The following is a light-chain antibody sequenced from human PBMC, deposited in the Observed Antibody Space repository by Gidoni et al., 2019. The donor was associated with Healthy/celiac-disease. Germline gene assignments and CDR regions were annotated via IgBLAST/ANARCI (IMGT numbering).Light chain of an antibody. J-gene: IGKJ3*01. CDR1: HDISNY. CDR3: QQYDNLPRIFT. V-gene: IGKV1-33*01. CDR2: AAS. Sequence: DIQMTQSPSSLSASVGDRVTITCPASHDISNYLNWYQQKPGKAPKLLIYAASNLATGVPSRVSGSGTGTEFTFTISSMQPEDIATYYCQQYDNLPRIFTFGPGTKVDIK.